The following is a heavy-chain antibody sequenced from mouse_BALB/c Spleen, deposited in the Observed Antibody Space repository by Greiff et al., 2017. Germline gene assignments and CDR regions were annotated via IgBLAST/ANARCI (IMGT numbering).Heavy chain of an antibody. CDR2: IDPSDSYT. CDR3: ARGGGYDDENYFDY. D-gene: IGHD2-2*01. V-gene: IGHV1-69*02. Sequence: QVQLQQPGAELVKPGASVKLSCKASGYTFTSYWMHWVKQRPGQGLEWIGEIDPSDSYTNYNQKFKGKATLTVDKSSSTAYMQLSSLTSEDSAVYYYARGGGYDDENYFDYWGQGTTLTVSS. J-gene: IGHJ2*01. CDR1: GYTFTSYW.